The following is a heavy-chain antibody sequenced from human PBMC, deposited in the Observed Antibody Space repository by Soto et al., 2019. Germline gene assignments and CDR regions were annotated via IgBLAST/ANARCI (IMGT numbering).Heavy chain of an antibody. CDR3: ARVNSAAAGFDY. CDR1: GGSISSGGYY. Sequence: PSETLSLTCTVSGGSISSGGYYWSWIRQHPGKGLEWIGYIYYSGSTYYNPSLKSRVTISVDTSKNQFSLKLSSVTAADTAVYYCARVNSAAAGFDYWGQGTLVTVSS. V-gene: IGHV4-31*03. J-gene: IGHJ4*02. D-gene: IGHD6-13*01. CDR2: IYYSGST.